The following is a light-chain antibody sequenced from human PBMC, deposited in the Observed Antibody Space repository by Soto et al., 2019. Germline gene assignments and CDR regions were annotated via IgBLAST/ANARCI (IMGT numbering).Light chain of an antibody. CDR1: SSDVGGYNY. V-gene: IGLV2-14*01. CDR2: EVT. CDR3: SSYTSISTYV. J-gene: IGLJ1*01. Sequence: QSVLTQPACVSGSPGQSVTISCTGTSSDVGGYNYVSWYQHHPGEAPKLMIYEVTHRPSGVSNRFSGSKSGNTASLTISGLQAEDEADYYCSSYTSISTYVFGTGTKVTAL.